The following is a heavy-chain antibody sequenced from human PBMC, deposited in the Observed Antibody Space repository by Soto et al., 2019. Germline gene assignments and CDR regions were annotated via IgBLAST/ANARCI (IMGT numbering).Heavy chain of an antibody. V-gene: IGHV3-74*01. CDR2: INADGSTT. J-gene: IGHJ3*02. Sequence: EVHLLESGGGLVQPGESLRLSCAASGFNFSPYWMHWVRHPPGKGLEWVSHINADGSTTVYADSVKGRFTISRDNARNTLYLQMNSLRAEDTAVYYCARDRGNPDSFNIWGQGTMVTVSP. CDR3: ARDRGNPDSFNI. CDR1: GFNFSPYW. D-gene: IGHD3-10*01.